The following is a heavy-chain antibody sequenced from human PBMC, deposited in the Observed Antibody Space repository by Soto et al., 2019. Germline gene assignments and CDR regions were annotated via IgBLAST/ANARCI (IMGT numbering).Heavy chain of an antibody. CDR1: GFTVSSNY. D-gene: IGHD6-19*01. J-gene: IGHJ4*02. CDR3: ARPPNSAVAGKMGS. V-gene: IGHV3-53*01. Sequence: GGSLRLSCAASGFTVSSNYMSWVRQAPGKGLEWVSVIYSGGSTYYADSVKGRFTISRDNSKNTLYLQMNSLRAEDTAVYYCARPPNSAVAGKMGSWGQGTLVTVSS. CDR2: IYSGGST.